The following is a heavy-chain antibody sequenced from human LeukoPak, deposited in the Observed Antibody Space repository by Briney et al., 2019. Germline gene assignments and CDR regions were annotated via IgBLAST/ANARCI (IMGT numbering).Heavy chain of an antibody. CDR3: ARQMNTVTADY. Sequence: SETLSLTCTVSGGSISSSSYFWGWIRQPPGKGLEWSVSIFYSGSTYYNPSLNSRVTITIDTSKNQFSLRLSSVTAADTAVYYCARQMNTVTADYWGQGTLVTVSS. D-gene: IGHD4-17*01. CDR2: IFYSGST. V-gene: IGHV4-39*01. J-gene: IGHJ4*02. CDR1: GGSISSSSYF.